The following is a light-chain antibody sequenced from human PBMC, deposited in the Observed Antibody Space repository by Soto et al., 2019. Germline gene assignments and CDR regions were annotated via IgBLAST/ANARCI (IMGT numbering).Light chain of an antibody. CDR3: QQYDNWPRT. J-gene: IGKJ1*01. CDR2: DAS. Sequence: EIVLTQSPGTLSLSPGERATLSCRASQSVRSSYLAWYQQKPGQPPRLLIYDASTRATGIPSRFSGSGSGTEFTLTISSLKSEDFAVYYCQQYDNWPRTFGQGTKVDIK. V-gene: IGKV3-15*01. CDR1: QSVRSSY.